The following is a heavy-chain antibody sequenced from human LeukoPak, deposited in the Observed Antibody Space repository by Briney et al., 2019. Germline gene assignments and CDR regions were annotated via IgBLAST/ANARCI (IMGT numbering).Heavy chain of an antibody. D-gene: IGHD3-10*01. CDR2: IKKDGSEK. J-gene: IGHJ4*02. CDR3: ARDSGGY. CDR1: GFTFSSYW. Sequence: GGSLRLSCAASGFTFSSYWMSWVRQAPGEGLGWVANIKKDGSEKYYVDSVKGRFTISTDKAKNCLYLQMNSLRAEGTAVYYCARDSGGYWGQGTLVTVSS. V-gene: IGHV3-7*01.